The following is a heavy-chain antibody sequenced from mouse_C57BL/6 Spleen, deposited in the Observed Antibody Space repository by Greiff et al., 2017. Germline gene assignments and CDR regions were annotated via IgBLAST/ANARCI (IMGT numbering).Heavy chain of an antibody. CDR3: TIYPSIAY. CDR1: GFNIKDDY. D-gene: IGHD2-1*01. CDR2: IDPENGDT. Sequence: EVKLQQSGAELVRPGASVKLSCTASGFNIKDDYMHWVKQRPEQGLEWIGWIDPENGDTEYASKFQGKATITADTSSNTAYLQLSSLTSEDTAVYYCTIYPSIAYGGQGTLVTVSA. V-gene: IGHV14-4*01. J-gene: IGHJ3*01.